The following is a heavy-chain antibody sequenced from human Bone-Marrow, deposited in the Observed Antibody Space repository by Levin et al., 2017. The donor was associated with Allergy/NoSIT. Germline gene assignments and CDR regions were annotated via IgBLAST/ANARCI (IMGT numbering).Heavy chain of an antibody. CDR3: ANSYGDYDVGVYWYFDL. CDR1: GFTFSSSA. CDR2: ISGSGGST. J-gene: IGHJ2*01. Sequence: LSLTCAASGFTFSSSAMSWVRQAPGKGLEWVSAISGSGGSTYYADSVKGRFTISRDNSKNTLYLQMNSLRAEDTAVYYCANSYGDYDVGVYWYFDLWGRGTLVTVSS. D-gene: IGHD4-17*01. V-gene: IGHV3-23*01.